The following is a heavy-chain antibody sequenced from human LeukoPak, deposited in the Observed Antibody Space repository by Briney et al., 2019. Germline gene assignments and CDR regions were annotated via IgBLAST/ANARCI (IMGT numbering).Heavy chain of an antibody. J-gene: IGHJ4*02. CDR3: ARWSWGYGSGSYYNAWYFDY. D-gene: IGHD3-10*01. CDR1: GFTVSSNY. Sequence: GGSLRLSCAASGFTVSSNYMSWVRQAPGKGLEWVSVIYSGGSTYYADSVKGRFTISRDNSKNTLYLQMNSLRAEDTAVYYCARWSWGYGSGSYYNAWYFDYWGQGTLVTVSS. CDR2: IYSGGST. V-gene: IGHV3-66*01.